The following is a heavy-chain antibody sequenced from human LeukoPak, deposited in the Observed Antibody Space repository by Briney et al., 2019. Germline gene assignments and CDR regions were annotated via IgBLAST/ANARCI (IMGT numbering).Heavy chain of an antibody. CDR3: ARVKKQWLVLTAFDI. CDR2: ISSSGSTI. Sequence: GGSLRLSCAASGFTFSDYYMSWIRQAPGKGLEWVSYISSSGSTIYYADSVKGRFTISRDNAKNSLYLQMNSLRAEDTAVYYCARVKKQWLVLTAFDIWGQGTMVTVSS. D-gene: IGHD6-19*01. J-gene: IGHJ3*02. CDR1: GFTFSDYY. V-gene: IGHV3-11*04.